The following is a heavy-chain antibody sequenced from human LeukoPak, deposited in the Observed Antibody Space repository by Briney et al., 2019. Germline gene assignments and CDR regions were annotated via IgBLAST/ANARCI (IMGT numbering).Heavy chain of an antibody. V-gene: IGHV1-2*02. Sequence: GASVKVSCKASGYTFTGYYMHWVRQAPGQGLEWMGWINPNSGGTNYAQKFQGRVTMTRDTSISTAYMELSRLRSDDTAVYYCARESNYHGSGTGWFDPWGQGTLVTVSS. CDR3: ARESNYHGSGTGWFDP. D-gene: IGHD3-10*01. CDR2: INPNSGGT. J-gene: IGHJ5*02. CDR1: GYTFTGYY.